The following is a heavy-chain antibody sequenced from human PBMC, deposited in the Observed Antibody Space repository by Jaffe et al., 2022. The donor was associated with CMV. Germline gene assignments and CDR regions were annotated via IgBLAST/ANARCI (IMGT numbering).Heavy chain of an antibody. D-gene: IGHD6-6*01. CDR3: ARQGGSSPNPYYYYGMDV. CDR1: GYSFTSYW. V-gene: IGHV5-51*01. Sequence: EVQLVQSGAEVKKPGESLKISCKGSGYSFTSYWIGWVRQMPGKGLEWMGIIYPGDSDTRYSPSFQGQVTISADKSISTAYLQWSSLKASDTAMYYCARQGGSSPNPYYYYGMDVWGQGTTVTVSS. J-gene: IGHJ6*02. CDR2: IYPGDSDT.